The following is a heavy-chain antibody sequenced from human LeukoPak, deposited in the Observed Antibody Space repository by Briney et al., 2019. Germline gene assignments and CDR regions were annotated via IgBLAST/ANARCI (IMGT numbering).Heavy chain of an antibody. CDR2: IDPSDSYT. CDR3: ARLPVRGEGYKLDY. V-gene: IGHV5-10-1*01. CDR1: GYNFTNYW. Sequence: GESLKISCKGSGYNFTNYWITWVRQMPGKGLECMGRIDPSDSYTNYSPSFQGHVTISADMSISTAYLQWSSLKASDTAMYYCARLPVRGEGYKLDYWGQGTLVTVSS. J-gene: IGHJ4*02. D-gene: IGHD5-24*01.